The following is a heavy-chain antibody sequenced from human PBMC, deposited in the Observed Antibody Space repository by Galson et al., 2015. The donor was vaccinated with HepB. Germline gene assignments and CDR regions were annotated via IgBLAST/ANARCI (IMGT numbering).Heavy chain of an antibody. Sequence: SLRLSCAASGFTFSRNSMHWVRQAPGKGLEWVALMSYDGNYKYYADSVKGRFTISRDNSKNTLYLQMNSLRAEDTAVYYCARDQRPYNYYYSGMDVWGQGTTVTASS. J-gene: IGHJ6*02. CDR1: GFTFSRNS. CDR2: MSYDGNYK. CDR3: ARDQRPYNYYYSGMDV. D-gene: IGHD4-11*01. V-gene: IGHV3-30*01.